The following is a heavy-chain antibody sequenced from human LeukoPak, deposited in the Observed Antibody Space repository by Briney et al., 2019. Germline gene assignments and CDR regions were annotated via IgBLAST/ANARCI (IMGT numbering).Heavy chain of an antibody. CDR2: IYYSGST. Sequence: SETLSLTCTVSGGSISGYYWSWIRQPPGKGLEWIGYIYYSGSTNYNPSLKSRVTMSVDASKNQFSLKLTSVTAADTAVFYCAREEWLRPFDYWGQGTLVTVSS. V-gene: IGHV4-59*12. J-gene: IGHJ4*02. CDR3: AREEWLRPFDY. CDR1: GGSISGYY. D-gene: IGHD5-12*01.